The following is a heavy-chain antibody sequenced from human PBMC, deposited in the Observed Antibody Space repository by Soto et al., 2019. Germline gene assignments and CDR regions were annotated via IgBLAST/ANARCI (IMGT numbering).Heavy chain of an antibody. D-gene: IGHD4-17*01. CDR2: IYWDDDK. Sequence: QITLKESGPTLVKPTQTLTLTCTFSGFSLTTSGVGVGWIRQPPGKALEWLALIYWDDDKRDSPSLKSRPTTTXDPXKNQVVLTMTNMDPADTATYFCAHRTTTVTWWFDPWGQGTLVTVSS. V-gene: IGHV2-5*02. J-gene: IGHJ5*02. CDR1: GFSLTTSGVG. CDR3: AHRTTTVTWWFDP.